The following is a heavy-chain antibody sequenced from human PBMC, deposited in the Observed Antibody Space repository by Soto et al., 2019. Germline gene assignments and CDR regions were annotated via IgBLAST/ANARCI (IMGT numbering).Heavy chain of an antibody. Sequence: SETLSLTCTVSSGSISSTSYYWAWIRQPPGKGLEWIGAIYYDGTTYYTESLKSRVSISVDTSKNQFSLKVNSVTAADTAVYFCARQGRNTKTVLVKHYAADFWGQGTAVTVYS. J-gene: IGHJ6*02. D-gene: IGHD3-22*01. CDR3: ARQGRNTKTVLVKHYAADF. CDR2: IYYDGTT. CDR1: SGSISSTSYY. V-gene: IGHV4-39*01.